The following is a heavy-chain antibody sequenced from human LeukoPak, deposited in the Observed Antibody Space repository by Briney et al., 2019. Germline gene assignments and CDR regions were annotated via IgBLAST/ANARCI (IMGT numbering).Heavy chain of an antibody. CDR3: AKDSGRAWGLDV. V-gene: IGHV4-4*02. CDR2: IYHSGNT. D-gene: IGHD3-10*01. J-gene: IGHJ6*02. Sequence: PSETLSLTCAVSGGSISSSNWWSWVRQPPGKGLEWIGEIYHSGNTNYNPSLKSRVALSVDTSKNQFSLKLSSVTAADTAVYYCAKDSGRAWGLDVWGQGTTVTVSS. CDR1: GGSISSSNW.